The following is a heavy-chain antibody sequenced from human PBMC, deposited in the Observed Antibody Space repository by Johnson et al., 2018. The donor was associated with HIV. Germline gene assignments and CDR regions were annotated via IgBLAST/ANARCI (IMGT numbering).Heavy chain of an antibody. Sequence: VLLVESGGGLVQPGGSLRLSCAASGFTFSSYAMSWVRQAPGKGLEWVSAISGSGGSTYYADSVKGRFTISRDNSKNRRYLQMNSLRAEDTAVYYCAKPKRIVVEEADAFDIWGQGTMVTVSS. CDR3: AKPKRIVVEEADAFDI. CDR1: GFTFSSYA. V-gene: IGHV3-23*04. CDR2: ISGSGGST. D-gene: IGHD3-22*01. J-gene: IGHJ3*02.